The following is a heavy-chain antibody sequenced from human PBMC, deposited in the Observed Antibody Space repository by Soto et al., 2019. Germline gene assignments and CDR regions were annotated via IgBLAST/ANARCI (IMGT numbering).Heavy chain of an antibody. CDR3: ARAPSTYYYDISGYYYNWFDP. CDR1: GGSISSGNYY. V-gene: IGHV4-30-4*01. CDR2: IYYNGNT. Sequence: LSLTCSVSGGSISSGNYYWSWIRQAPGKGLEWIGYIYYNGNTYYNPSLESRATMSLDTSKKQFSLKLSSVTAADTAVYYCARAPSTYYYDISGYYYNWFDPWGQGTLVTVSS. J-gene: IGHJ5*02. D-gene: IGHD3-22*01.